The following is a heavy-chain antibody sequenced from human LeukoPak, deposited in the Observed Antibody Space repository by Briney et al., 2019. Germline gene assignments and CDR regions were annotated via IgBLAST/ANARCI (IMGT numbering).Heavy chain of an antibody. CDR1: GFTFSSYA. CDR2: FTSMSRTN. V-gene: IGHV3-21*01. D-gene: IGHD5-18*01. CDR3: ARAPRGGYTYPRGYYFDY. Sequence: GGSLRLSCAASGFTFSSYAMTWVRQAPGKGLEWVSSFTSMSRTNYYADSVKGRFTISRDNAKNSLFLQMNSLRAEDTAVYYCARAPRGGYTYPRGYYFDYWGRGTLVTVSS. J-gene: IGHJ4*02.